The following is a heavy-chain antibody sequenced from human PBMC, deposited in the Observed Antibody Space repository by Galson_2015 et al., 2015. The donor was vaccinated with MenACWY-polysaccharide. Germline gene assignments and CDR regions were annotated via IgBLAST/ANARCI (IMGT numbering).Heavy chain of an antibody. Sequence: ALRLGCEAFEVGFSRYSMSWVRQAPGKGLEWILYISASSATTYSSDSVKGRFIISRDIAQHSLFLQLRSLTVEDTAVYYCAIERATVIADSNGIDVWGQGTAVTVSS. V-gene: IGHV3-48*01. CDR2: ISASSATT. D-gene: IGHD2-21*01. CDR3: AIERATVIADSNGIDV. CDR1: EVGFSRYS. J-gene: IGHJ6*02.